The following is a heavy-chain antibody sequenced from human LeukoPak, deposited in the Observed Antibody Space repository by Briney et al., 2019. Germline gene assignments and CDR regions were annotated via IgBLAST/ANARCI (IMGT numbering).Heavy chain of an antibody. J-gene: IGHJ4*02. D-gene: IGHD6-13*01. Sequence: SETLSLTCTVSGGSISSYYWSWIRQPPGKGMERIGYIYTSGSTNYNPSLKSRVTISVDTSKNQFYLKLSSVTAADTTVYYCARHYSSSWYYFDYWGQGTLVTVSS. CDR1: GGSISSYY. V-gene: IGHV4-4*09. CDR3: ARHYSSSWYYFDY. CDR2: IYTSGST.